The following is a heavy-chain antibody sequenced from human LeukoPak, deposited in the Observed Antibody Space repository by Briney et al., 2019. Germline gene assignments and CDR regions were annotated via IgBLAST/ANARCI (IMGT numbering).Heavy chain of an antibody. D-gene: IGHD5-12*01. J-gene: IGHJ6*03. CDR3: AKGGGYEAQYYYYLDV. CDR1: GFTFSSYS. CDR2: ISSSSSYI. Sequence: GGSLRLSCAASGFTFSSYSMNWVRQAPGKGLEWVSSISSSSSYIYYADSVKGRFTISRDNANNSLYLQMNSLRAEDTAVYYCAKGGGYEAQYYYYLDVWGKGTTVTISS. V-gene: IGHV3-21*01.